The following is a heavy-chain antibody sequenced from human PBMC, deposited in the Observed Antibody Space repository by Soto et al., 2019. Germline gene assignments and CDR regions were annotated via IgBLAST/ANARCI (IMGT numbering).Heavy chain of an antibody. V-gene: IGHV4-59*08. CDR1: GGSISSYY. D-gene: IGHD3-3*01. Sequence: SETLSLTCTVSGGSISSYYWSWTRQPPGKGLEWIGYIYYSGSTNYNPSLKSRVTISVDTSKNQFSLKLSSVTAADTAVYYCARHDTGGLWSGYLYPYYYYSYYKDVSGKGTPLIVSS. CDR3: ARHDTGGLWSGYLYPYYYYSYYKDV. J-gene: IGHJ6*03. CDR2: IYYSGST.